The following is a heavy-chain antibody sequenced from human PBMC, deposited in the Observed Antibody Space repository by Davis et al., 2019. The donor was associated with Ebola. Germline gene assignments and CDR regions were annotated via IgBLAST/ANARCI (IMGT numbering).Heavy chain of an antibody. V-gene: IGHV3-23*01. CDR1: EFIFSNYA. D-gene: IGHD2-15*01. Sequence: GESLKISCAASEFIFSNYAMNWVRQAPGKGLEWVSGISGYGDNTYYADSVEGRFTISRDNSKNTMYLQMNSLRAEDTAVYYCAKDRVVVAATPDWFDPWGQGTLVTVSS. CDR3: AKDRVVVAATPDWFDP. CDR2: ISGYGDNT. J-gene: IGHJ5*02.